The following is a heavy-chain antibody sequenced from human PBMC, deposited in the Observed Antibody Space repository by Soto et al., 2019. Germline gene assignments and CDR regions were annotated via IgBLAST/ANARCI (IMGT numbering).Heavy chain of an antibody. Sequence: GGSLRLSCAVSGFTLDDYTMHWVRQAPGKGLEWVSGVGWNGGDIVYADSVKGRFTVSRDNTRNSLYLEVNSLTTEDTAIYFCAKERAVVAPVSNSYSHYYGLDVWGQETTVTVSS. CDR3: AKERAVVAPVSNSYSHYYGLDV. J-gene: IGHJ6*02. D-gene: IGHD2-15*01. CDR2: VGWNGGDI. V-gene: IGHV3-9*01. CDR1: GFTLDDYT.